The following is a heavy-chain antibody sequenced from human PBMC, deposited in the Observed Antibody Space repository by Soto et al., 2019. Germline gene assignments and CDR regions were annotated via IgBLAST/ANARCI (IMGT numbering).Heavy chain of an antibody. CDR1: GASISRGGFH. J-gene: IGHJ4*02. V-gene: IGHV4-39*01. CDR3: ARRGSGHTFDY. CDR2: LYSGST. Sequence: QLQLQESGPGLVKPSETLSLTCAVSGASISRGGFHWGWIRQPPGQGLEWIGSLYSGSTYYNPSLKSRVTISADTSKSEFSLRLTSVTAADTAVYYCARRGSGHTFDYWGQGPLVTVSS. D-gene: IGHD3-10*01.